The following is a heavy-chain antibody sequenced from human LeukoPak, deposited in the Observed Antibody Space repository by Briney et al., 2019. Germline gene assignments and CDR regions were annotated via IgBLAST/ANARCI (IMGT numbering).Heavy chain of an antibody. V-gene: IGHV3-23*01. Sequence: GGSLRLSCAASGFTFSSYAMSWVRQAPGKGLEWVSAISGSSGSTYYADSVKGQFTISRDNSKNTLYLQMNSLRAEDTAVYYCAKDLSERRITIFCPDYWGQGTLVTVSS. CDR1: GFTFSSYA. CDR2: ISGSSGST. CDR3: AKDLSERRITIFCPDY. D-gene: IGHD3-9*01. J-gene: IGHJ4*02.